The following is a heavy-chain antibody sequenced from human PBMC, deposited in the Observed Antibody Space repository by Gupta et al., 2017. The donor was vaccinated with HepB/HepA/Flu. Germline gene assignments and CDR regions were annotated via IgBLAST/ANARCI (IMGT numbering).Heavy chain of an antibody. CDR2: ISYDGSEI. D-gene: IGHD2-21*02. Sequence: QVQLVESGGGVVQPGRSLRLSCAASGFTFGSYAMHWVRQAPGKGLEWVAVISYDGSEIYCADSVKGRFTISRDNFKNTLYLQMNSLRVEDTAVYYCARDPNHIVVLTAIDYWGQGTLVTVSS. CDR3: ARDPNHIVVLTAIDY. V-gene: IGHV3-30-3*01. J-gene: IGHJ4*02. CDR1: GFTFGSYA.